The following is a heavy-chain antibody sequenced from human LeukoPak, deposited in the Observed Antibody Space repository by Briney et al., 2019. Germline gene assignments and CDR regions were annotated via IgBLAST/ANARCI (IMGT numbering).Heavy chain of an antibody. Sequence: GGSLRLSCVTSGFTFTDYWMTWVRQAPGKGLQWVAHIKQDGSGKYYVDSVKGRFTISRDNAKTSLYLEMNSLRAEDTAVYSCARWNSGWEFDYWGQGTLVSVSS. J-gene: IGHJ4*02. CDR3: ARWNSGWEFDY. V-gene: IGHV3-7*05. D-gene: IGHD5-12*01. CDR2: IKQDGSGK. CDR1: GFTFTDYW.